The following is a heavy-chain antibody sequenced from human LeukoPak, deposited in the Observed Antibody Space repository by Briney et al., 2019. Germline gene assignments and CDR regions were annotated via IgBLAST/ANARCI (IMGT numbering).Heavy chain of an antibody. V-gene: IGHV3-74*01. CDR3: ARVAYSSSWYVDY. CDR2: LNSDGSST. CDR1: GFTFSSDW. J-gene: IGHJ4*02. Sequence: GGSLRLSCAASGFTFSSDWMHWVRQAPGKRLVWVSRLNSDGSSTTYADSVKGRFTISRDNAKNTLYLQMNTLRAEDTAVYYCARVAYSSSWYVDYWGQGTLVTVSS. D-gene: IGHD6-13*01.